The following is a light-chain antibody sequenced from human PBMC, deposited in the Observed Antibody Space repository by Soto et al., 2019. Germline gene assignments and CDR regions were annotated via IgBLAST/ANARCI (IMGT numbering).Light chain of an antibody. CDR1: SSDVGGYNY. CDR2: EVS. CDR3: SSFTNTITRDA. J-gene: IGLJ1*01. Sequence: QSALTQPASVSGSPGQSITISCTGTSSDVGGYNYVSWFQHHPGKAPKLIIYEVSYRPSGVSARFSGSKSGDTASLTISGLQAEDEADHYCSSFTNTITRDAFGTGTKLTVL. V-gene: IGLV2-14*01.